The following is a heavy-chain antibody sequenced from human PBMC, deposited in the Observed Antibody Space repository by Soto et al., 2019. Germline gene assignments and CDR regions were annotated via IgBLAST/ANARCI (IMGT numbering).Heavy chain of an antibody. V-gene: IGHV2-5*02. Sequence: QVTLKESGPTLVKPTQTLTLTCTVSGLSLRTTGVGVGWVRQPPGKALAWLALLYWDDDQHYSPSLRSRLTIAKDISEKQVVLTMTNMDTVDTATYYCVQSRCGGDCLEIYSSHAYNGLDVWGQGTTVTVSS. J-gene: IGHJ6*02. CDR3: VQSRCGGDCLEIYSSHAYNGLDV. D-gene: IGHD2-21*02. CDR2: LYWDDDQ. CDR1: GLSLRTTGVG.